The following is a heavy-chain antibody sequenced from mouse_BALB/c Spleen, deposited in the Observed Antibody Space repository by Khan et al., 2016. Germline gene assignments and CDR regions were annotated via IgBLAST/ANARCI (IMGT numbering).Heavy chain of an antibody. CDR1: GYSITGGYS. V-gene: IGHV3-1*02. Sequence: EVQLQESGPDLVKPSQSLSLTCTVTGYSITGGYSWHWIRQFPGNKLEWMGYIHYSGSTNYNPSLKSRISITRDTSKNQFFLQLNSVTTEDTATXHCARYRYYASDFLGLGTPVTVSS. CDR2: IHYSGST. CDR3: ARYRYYASDF. J-gene: IGHJ4*01.